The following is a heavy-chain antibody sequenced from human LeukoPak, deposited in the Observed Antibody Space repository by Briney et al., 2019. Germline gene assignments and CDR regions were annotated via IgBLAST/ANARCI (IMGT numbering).Heavy chain of an antibody. CDR3: ARRARDGYHYVDY. CDR1: GGSISSYY. V-gene: IGHV4-4*09. J-gene: IGHJ4*02. CDR2: IYTSGST. D-gene: IGHD5-24*01. Sequence: SETLSLTCTVSGGSISSYYWSWIRQPPGKGLEWIGYIYTSGSTNYNPSLKSRVTISVDTSKNQFSLKPSSVTAADTAVYYCARRARDGYHYVDYWGQGTLVTVSS.